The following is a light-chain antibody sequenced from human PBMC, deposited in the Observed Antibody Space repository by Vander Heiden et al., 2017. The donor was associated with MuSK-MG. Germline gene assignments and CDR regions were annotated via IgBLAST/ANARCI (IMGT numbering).Light chain of an antibody. Sequence: PGTLSLSPGERATLSCRASQSVSATFLAWYQQKPGQAPRLLIYGISTRATGIPDRFSGSGCGTDFTITISRLEPDDVAMYYCQQYGRSPRTFGQGTKVEIK. CDR1: QSVSATF. CDR3: QQYGRSPRT. V-gene: IGKV3-20*01. CDR2: GIS. J-gene: IGKJ1*01.